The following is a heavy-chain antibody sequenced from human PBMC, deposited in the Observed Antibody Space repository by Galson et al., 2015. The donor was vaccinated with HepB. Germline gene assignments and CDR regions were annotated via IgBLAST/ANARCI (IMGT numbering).Heavy chain of an antibody. CDR3: ARGTSGSFGI. Sequence: CAISGDSVSGNSVAWNWIRQSPSGDLEWLGRTYYRPMWYYEYAVSVRGRIAVNPDTSKNQVFLQLNSVTPEDTALYYCARGTSGSFGIWGQGTVVTVSS. D-gene: IGHD3-22*01. CDR2: TYYRPMWYY. J-gene: IGHJ3*02. CDR1: GDSVSGNSVA. V-gene: IGHV6-1*01.